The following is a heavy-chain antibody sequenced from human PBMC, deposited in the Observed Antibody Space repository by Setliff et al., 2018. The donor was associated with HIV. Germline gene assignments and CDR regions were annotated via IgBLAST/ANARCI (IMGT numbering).Heavy chain of an antibody. CDR2: IYYSGST. Sequence: SETLSLTCSVSGDSISSSSYYWGWIRQPPGKGLEWIGSIYYSGSTYYNPSLNSRVTISVDTSKNQFSLRLNSVTAEDTAIYYCAGRGMLHTYPSGWFDPWGQGTLVTVSS. V-gene: IGHV4-39*01. D-gene: IGHD2-15*01. J-gene: IGHJ5*01. CDR3: AGRGMLHTYPSGWFDP. CDR1: GDSISSSSYY.